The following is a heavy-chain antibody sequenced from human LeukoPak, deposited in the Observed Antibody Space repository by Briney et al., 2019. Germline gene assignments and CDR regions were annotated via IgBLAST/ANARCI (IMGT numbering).Heavy chain of an antibody. D-gene: IGHD3-9*01. Sequence: GGSLRLSCAASGFTFSNYAMSWVRQAPGKGLEWVSSISGSGGSTYYADSVKGRFTISRDNSKNTLYLQMNSLRAEDTALYYCAKHTNYDIWTGFYLFDYWGQGTLVTVSS. CDR1: GFTFSNYA. V-gene: IGHV3-23*01. CDR3: AKHTNYDIWTGFYLFDY. J-gene: IGHJ4*02. CDR2: ISGSGGST.